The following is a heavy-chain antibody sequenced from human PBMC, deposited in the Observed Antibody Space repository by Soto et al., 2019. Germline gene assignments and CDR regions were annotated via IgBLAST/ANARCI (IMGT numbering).Heavy chain of an antibody. CDR3: ARSGIVGATGHGAFDI. D-gene: IGHD1-26*01. Sequence: QVQLQESGPGLVKPSQTLSLTCTVSGGPISSGGYYWSWIRQHPGKGLEWIGYIYYSGSTYYNPSLKSRVTISVDTSKNQFSLKLSSVTAADTAVYYCARSGIVGATGHGAFDIWGQGTMVTVSS. CDR2: IYYSGST. J-gene: IGHJ3*02. V-gene: IGHV4-31*03. CDR1: GGPISSGGYY.